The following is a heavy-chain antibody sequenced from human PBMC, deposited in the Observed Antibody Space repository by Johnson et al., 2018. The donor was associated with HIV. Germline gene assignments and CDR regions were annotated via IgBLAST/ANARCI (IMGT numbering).Heavy chain of an antibody. CDR2: IWYDGSNK. CDR3: GSPSLPWGIDAFDI. V-gene: IGHV3-33*03. J-gene: IGHJ3*02. D-gene: IGHD3-16*01. CDR1: GFTFSSYG. Sequence: QVQLVESGGGVVQPGRSLRLSCVASGFTFSSYGMHWVRQAPGKGLEWVAVIWYDGSNKYYADSVKGRFTISRDISKNTLDLQMNSLRPEDTAVYYCGSPSLPWGIDAFDIWGQGAMVTVSS.